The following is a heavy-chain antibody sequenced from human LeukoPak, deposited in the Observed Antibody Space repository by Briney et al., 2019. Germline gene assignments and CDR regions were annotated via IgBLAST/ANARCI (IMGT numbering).Heavy chain of an antibody. CDR2: ISYDGSNK. D-gene: IGHD3-3*01. CDR1: GFTFSSYA. J-gene: IGHJ6*02. V-gene: IGHV3-30-3*01. Sequence: GGSLRPSCAASGFTFSSYAMHWVRQAPGKGLEWVAVISYDGSNKYYADSVKGRFTISRDNSKNTLYLQMNSLRAEDTAVYYCARDTLLDYYYYGMDVWGQGTTVTVSS. CDR3: ARDTLLDYYYYGMDV.